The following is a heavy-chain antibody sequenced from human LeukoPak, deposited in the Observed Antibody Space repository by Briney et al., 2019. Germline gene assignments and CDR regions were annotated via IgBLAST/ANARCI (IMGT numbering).Heavy chain of an antibody. J-gene: IGHJ6*02. V-gene: IGHV1-24*01. CDR1: GYTLTEWS. D-gene: IGHD3-10*01. CDR2: FDPEDGET. Sequence: ASVKVSCKVSGYTLTEWSMHWVRQAPGKGLEWMGGFDPEDGETIYAQKFQGRVTMTEDTSTDTAYMELSSLRSEDTAVYCCPTRWFGDKSSMDVWGQGTTVSVSS. CDR3: PTRWFGDKSSMDV.